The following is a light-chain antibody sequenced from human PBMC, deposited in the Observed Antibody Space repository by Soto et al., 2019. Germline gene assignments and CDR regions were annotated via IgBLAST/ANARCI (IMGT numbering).Light chain of an antibody. V-gene: IGLV2-14*01. CDR2: GVS. CDR1: ISDFVVYNY. J-gene: IGLJ1*01. CDR3: SPHTTTSSALQV. Sequence: QSVLTQPASVSGSPGQSITISCTGTISDFVVYNYVSWYQQHPGKAPKIILYGVSNRPSGVSNRFSGSKSGNTASLTISGLQAEDEADYYCSPHTTTSSALQVFGTGTKVTVL.